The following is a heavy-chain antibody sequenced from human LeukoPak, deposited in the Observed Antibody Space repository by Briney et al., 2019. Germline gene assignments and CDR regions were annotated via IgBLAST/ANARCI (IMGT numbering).Heavy chain of an antibody. V-gene: IGHV3-48*03. CDR2: ISSSGSTI. Sequence: GGSLRLSCAASGFTFNSYEMNWVRQAPGKGLEWVSYISSSGSTIYYADSVKGRFTISRDNAKNSLYLQMNSLRAEDTAVYYCARPDYYYYYGMDVWGQGTTVTVSS. CDR1: GFTFNSYE. J-gene: IGHJ6*02. CDR3: ARPDYYYYYGMDV.